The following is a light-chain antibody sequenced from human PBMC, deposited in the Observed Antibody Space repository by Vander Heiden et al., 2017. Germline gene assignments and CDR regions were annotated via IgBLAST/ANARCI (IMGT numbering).Light chain of an antibody. CDR2: AAS. CDR3: QQSYSTLPYT. CDR1: QRISSY. J-gene: IGKJ2*01. Sequence: DIQMTQSPSSVSASVVDRVTITCRASQRISSYLNWYQQKPGKAPKLLIYAASSLQSGVPSRFSGSGSGTDFTLIISSLQPEDFATYYCQQSYSTLPYTFGQGTKLEIK. V-gene: IGKV1-39*01.